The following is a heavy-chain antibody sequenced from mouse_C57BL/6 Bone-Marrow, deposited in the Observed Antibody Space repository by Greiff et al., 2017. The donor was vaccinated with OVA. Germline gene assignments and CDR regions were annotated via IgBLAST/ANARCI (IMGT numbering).Heavy chain of an antibody. CDR3: ARGEPHGYDGGAWFAY. V-gene: IGHV1-18*01. CDR1: GYTFTDYN. D-gene: IGHD2-2*01. CDR2: INPNNGGT. Sequence: EVQLQQSGPELVKPGASVKIPCKASGYTFTDYNMDWVKQSHGKSLEWIGDINPNNGGTIYNQKFKGKATLTVDKSSSTAYMELRSLTSEDTAVYYCARGEPHGYDGGAWFAYRGQGTLVTVSA. J-gene: IGHJ3*01.